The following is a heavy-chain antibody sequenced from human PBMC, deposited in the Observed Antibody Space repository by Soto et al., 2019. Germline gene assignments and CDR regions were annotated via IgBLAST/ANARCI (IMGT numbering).Heavy chain of an antibody. D-gene: IGHD3-3*01. CDR3: TTDLAQYYDFWSGFQHGYYYGMDV. V-gene: IGHV3-15*07. CDR2: IKSKTDGGTT. J-gene: IGHJ6*02. CDR1: GFTFSNAW. Sequence: AGGSLRLSCAASGFTFSNAWMNWVRQAPGKGLEWVGRIKSKTDGGTTDYAAPVKGRFTISRDDSKSTLYLQMNSLKTEDTAVYYCTTDLAQYYDFWSGFQHGYYYGMDVRGQGTTVTVSS.